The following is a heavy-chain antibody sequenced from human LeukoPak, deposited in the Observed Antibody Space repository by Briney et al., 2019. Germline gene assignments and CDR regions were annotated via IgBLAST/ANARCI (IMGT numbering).Heavy chain of an antibody. V-gene: IGHV4-4*07. Sequence: SETLSLTCTVSGGSISSYYWSWIRQPAGKGLEWIGRIYTSGSTNYNPSLKSRVTMSVDTSKNQFSLKLSSVTAADTAVYYCARDHCSGGSCYGGIDYWGQGTLVTVSS. J-gene: IGHJ4*02. D-gene: IGHD2-15*01. CDR1: GGSISSYY. CDR2: IYTSGST. CDR3: ARDHCSGGSCYGGIDY.